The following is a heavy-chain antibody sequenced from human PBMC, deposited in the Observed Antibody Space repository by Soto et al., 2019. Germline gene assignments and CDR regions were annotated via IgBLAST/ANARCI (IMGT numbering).Heavy chain of an antibody. J-gene: IGHJ4*02. CDR1: GFAFSSSY. CDR2: ISSDGTRI. Sequence: PWGSLRLSCSASGFAFSSSYMHWVRQTPGKGLEYVSAISSDGTRIYYADSVKGRFTITRDNSKNTLYLQMISLRPGDTAVYFCVKVLDSSGWYYYDYWGQGVLVTVSS. CDR3: VKVLDSSGWYYYDY. V-gene: IGHV3-64D*06. D-gene: IGHD6-19*01.